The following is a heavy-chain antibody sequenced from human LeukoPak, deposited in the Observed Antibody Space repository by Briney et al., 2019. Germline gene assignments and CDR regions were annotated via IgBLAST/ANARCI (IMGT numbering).Heavy chain of an antibody. CDR3: ARGGSSYGQ. CDR2: IYQDGSAT. J-gene: IGHJ4*02. CDR1: GFTFSRNL. V-gene: IGHV3-7*04. D-gene: IGHD2-21*01. Sequence: GGSLRLSCAASGFTFSRNLMTWVRQAPGKGLEWVANIYQDGSATYYVDSVKGRFTISRDNAKNSLCLQMNSLRAEDTAVYYCARGGSSYGQWGQGTLVTVSS.